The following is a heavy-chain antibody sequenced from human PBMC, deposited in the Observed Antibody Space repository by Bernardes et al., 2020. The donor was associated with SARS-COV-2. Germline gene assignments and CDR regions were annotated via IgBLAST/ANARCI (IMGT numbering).Heavy chain of an antibody. CDR2: IYYSGST. Sequence: ETLSLTCTVSGGSISSYYWSWIRQPPGKGLEWIGYIYYSGSTNYNPSLKSRVTISVDTSKNQFSLKLSSVTAADTAVYYCARHARTWWGASYFDYWGQGTLVTVSS. D-gene: IGHD2-8*02. J-gene: IGHJ4*02. CDR3: ARHARTWWGASYFDY. CDR1: GGSISSYY. V-gene: IGHV4-59*08.